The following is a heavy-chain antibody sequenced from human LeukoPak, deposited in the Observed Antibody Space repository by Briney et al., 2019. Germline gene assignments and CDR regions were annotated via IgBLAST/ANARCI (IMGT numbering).Heavy chain of an antibody. J-gene: IGHJ4*02. CDR3: AKVLRSDYVWGSYRYPDY. Sequence: GGSLRLSCAASGFTFSSYAITWVRQAPGKGLEWVSVISGSGGSTSYADSVKGRFTISRDNSKNTLYLQMNSLRAEDTAVYYGAKVLRSDYVWGSYRYPDYWGQGTLVTVSS. CDR2: ISGSGGST. V-gene: IGHV3-23*01. D-gene: IGHD3-16*02. CDR1: GFTFSSYA.